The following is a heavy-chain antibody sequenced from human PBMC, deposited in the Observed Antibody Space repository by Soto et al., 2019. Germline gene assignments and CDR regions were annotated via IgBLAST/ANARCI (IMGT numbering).Heavy chain of an antibody. CDR2: ISYDGSNE. Sequence: PGGSLRLSCAASGFTFNNYAMHWVRQTPGKGLVWVTAISYDGSNEYYADSVKGRFTISRDNSKNTLYLQMNSLRAEDTAVYYCAKRVNSVGPLSIFDYWGQGTLVTVSS. D-gene: IGHD1-7*01. J-gene: IGHJ4*02. CDR3: AKRVNSVGPLSIFDY. CDR1: GFTFNNYA. V-gene: IGHV3-30-3*02.